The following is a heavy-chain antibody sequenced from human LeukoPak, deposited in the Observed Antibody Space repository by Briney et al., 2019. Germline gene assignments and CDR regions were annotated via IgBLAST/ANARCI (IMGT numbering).Heavy chain of an antibody. J-gene: IGHJ4*02. Sequence: SETLSLTCTVSGGSVNSSSYYWGWIRQPPGKGLEWIGSIYYSGSTYYNPSLKSRVTISVDTSKNQFSLKLSSVTAADTAVYYCARTPMFDYWGQGTLVTVSS. CDR2: IYYSGST. CDR3: ARTPMFDY. V-gene: IGHV4-39*01. CDR1: GGSVNSSSYY. D-gene: IGHD2-15*01.